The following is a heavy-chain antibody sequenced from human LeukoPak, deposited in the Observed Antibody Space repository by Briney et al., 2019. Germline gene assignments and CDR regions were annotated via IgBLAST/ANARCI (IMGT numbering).Heavy chain of an antibody. CDR2: IYHSGST. D-gene: IGHD3-22*01. Sequence: PSETLSLTCTVSGYSISSGYYWGWIRQPPGKGLEWIGSIYHSGSTYYNPSLKSRVTISVDTSKNQFSLKLSSVTAADTAVYYCARDGITMIVVVTGYNWFDPWGQGTLVTVSS. J-gene: IGHJ5*02. V-gene: IGHV4-38-2*02. CDR3: ARDGITMIVVVTGYNWFDP. CDR1: GYSISSGYY.